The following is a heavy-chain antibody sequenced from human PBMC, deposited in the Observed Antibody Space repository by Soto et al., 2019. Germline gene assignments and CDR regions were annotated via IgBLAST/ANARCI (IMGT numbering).Heavy chain of an antibody. CDR2: IIPIFGTT. CDR3: ARVVTVVKSFHYWYFDL. Sequence: QVQLVQSGAEVKKPGSSVKVSCKASGGTFSSYAISWVRQAPGQGLEWMGGIIPIFGTTNYAQKFQGRVTITSDESANTAYMELSSLRSEDTAVYYCARVVTVVKSFHYWYFDLWGRGTLVTVSP. V-gene: IGHV1-69*05. D-gene: IGHD2-15*01. J-gene: IGHJ2*01. CDR1: GGTFSSYA.